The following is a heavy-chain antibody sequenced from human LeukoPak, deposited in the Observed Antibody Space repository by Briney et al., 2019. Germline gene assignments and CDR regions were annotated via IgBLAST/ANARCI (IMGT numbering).Heavy chain of an antibody. J-gene: IGHJ4*02. CDR1: GFTFDDYG. CDR3: ARQNYDFWSGSSTTIDY. CDR2: IYYSGST. V-gene: IGHV4-59*01. D-gene: IGHD3-3*01. Sequence: GSLRLSCAASGFTFDDYGMSRIRQHPGKGLEWIGYIYYSGSTYYNPSLKSRVTISVDTSKNQFSLKLSSVTAADTAVYYCARQNYDFWSGSSTTIDYWGQGTLVTVSS.